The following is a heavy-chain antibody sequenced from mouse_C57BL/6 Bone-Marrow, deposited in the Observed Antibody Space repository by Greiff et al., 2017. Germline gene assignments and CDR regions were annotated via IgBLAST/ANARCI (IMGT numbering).Heavy chain of an antibody. J-gene: IGHJ4*01. CDR3: ARGEIYSKPYYYAMDY. Sequence: EVQLVESGPVLVKPGASVKMSCKASGYTFTDYYMNWVKQSHGKSLEWIGVINPYNGGTSYNQKFKGKATLTVDKSSSTAYMELNSLTSEDSAVYYCARGEIYSKPYYYAMDYWGQGTSVTVSS. D-gene: IGHD2-5*01. V-gene: IGHV1-19*01. CDR2: INPYNGGT. CDR1: GYTFTDYY.